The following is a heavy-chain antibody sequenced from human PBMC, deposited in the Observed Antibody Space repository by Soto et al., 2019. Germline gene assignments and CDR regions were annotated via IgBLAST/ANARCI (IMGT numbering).Heavy chain of an antibody. J-gene: IGHJ3*02. CDR3: ARDGGDTAMVKEGAFDI. CDR2: IIPSGGST. V-gene: IGHV1-46*01. Sequence: GASVQVSCKASGGTFSSYTISWVRQAPGQGLEWMGIIIPSGGSTSYAQKFQGRVTMTRDTSTSTVYMELSSLRSEDTAVYYCARDGGDTAMVKEGAFDIWGQGTMVTV. D-gene: IGHD5-18*01. CDR1: GGTFSSYT.